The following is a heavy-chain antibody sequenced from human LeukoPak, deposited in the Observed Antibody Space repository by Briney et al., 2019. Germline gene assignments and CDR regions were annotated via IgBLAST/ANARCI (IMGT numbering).Heavy chain of an antibody. J-gene: IGHJ4*02. CDR3: ARALVGAHPFDY. V-gene: IGHV4-39*07. D-gene: IGHD1-26*01. Sequence: PSETLSLTCTVSGVSISSSNSYWGWIRQPPGKGLEWIGSIYYSGSTYYNPSLKSRVTISVDTSKNQFSLKLSSVTAADTAVYYCARALVGAHPFDYWGQGTLVTVSS. CDR1: GVSISSSNSY. CDR2: IYYSGST.